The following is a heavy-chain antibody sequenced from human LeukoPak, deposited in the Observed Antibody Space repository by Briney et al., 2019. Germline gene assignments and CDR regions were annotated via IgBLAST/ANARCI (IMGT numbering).Heavy chain of an antibody. J-gene: IGHJ4*02. D-gene: IGHD4-23*01. Sequence: ASVKASCKASGYSFSSYAINWVRQAPGQGLEWMGWFSAYNGNTYYAQKLQGRVTMATDTSTSTVYMELRSLRSDDTAVYYCARGGRYGGNTGLDYWGQGTLVTVSS. CDR3: ARGGRYGGNTGLDY. V-gene: IGHV1-18*01. CDR1: GYSFSSYA. CDR2: FSAYNGNT.